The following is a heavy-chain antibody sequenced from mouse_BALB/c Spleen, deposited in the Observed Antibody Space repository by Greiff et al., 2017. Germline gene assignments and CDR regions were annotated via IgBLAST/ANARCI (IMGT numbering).Heavy chain of an antibody. D-gene: IGHD1-1*01. V-gene: IGHV5-17*02. Sequence: EVKVVESGGGLVQPGGSRKLSCAASGFTFSSFGMHWVRQAPEKGLEWVAYISSGSSTIYYADTVKGRFTISRDNPKNTLFLQMTSLRSEDTAMYYCARWHYGSVYAMDYWGQGTSVTVSS. CDR1: GFTFSSFG. CDR2: ISSGSSTI. J-gene: IGHJ4*01. CDR3: ARWHYGSVYAMDY.